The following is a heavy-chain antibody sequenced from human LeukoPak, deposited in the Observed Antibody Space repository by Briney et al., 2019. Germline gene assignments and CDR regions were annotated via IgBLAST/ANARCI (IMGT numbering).Heavy chain of an antibody. CDR1: GGSFSGYY. CDR2: INHSGST. CDR3: ARRLPYCSSTSCYAYYFDY. Sequence: SETLSLTCAVYGGSFSGYYWSWIRQPPGKGLEWIGEINHSGSTNYNPSLKSRVTISVDTSKNQFSLKLSSVTAADTAVYYCARRLPYCSSTSCYAYYFDYWGQGTLVTVSS. J-gene: IGHJ4*02. D-gene: IGHD2-2*01. V-gene: IGHV4-34*01.